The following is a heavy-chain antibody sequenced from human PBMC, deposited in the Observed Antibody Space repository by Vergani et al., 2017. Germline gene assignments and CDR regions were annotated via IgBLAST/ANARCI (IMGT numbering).Heavy chain of an antibody. CDR1: GDSISTSSYA. Sequence: QMQLQESGPGLVKPSETLSLSCTVSGDSISTSSYAWGWIRQPPGNTLEWIGTVFYGGRTSYNPSLKSRVTLSLDTSKKQISLHLTSVTAADTAVYYCVSHISVVPPSSMTSFVYWVQGTLVTVSS. CDR2: VFYGGRT. J-gene: IGHJ4*02. CDR3: VSHISVVPPSSMTSFVY. V-gene: IGHV4-39*01. D-gene: IGHD2-21*01.